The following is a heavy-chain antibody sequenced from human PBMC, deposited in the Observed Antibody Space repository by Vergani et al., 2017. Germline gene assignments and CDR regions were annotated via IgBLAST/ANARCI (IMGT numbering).Heavy chain of an antibody. CDR1: GYTFTSYA. D-gene: IGHD3-9*01. J-gene: IGHJ6*02. Sequence: QVQLVQSGSELKKPGASVKVSCKASGYTFTSYAMNWVRQAPGQGLEWMGWINTNTGNPTYAQGFTGRVVFSLDTSVSTAYLQISSLKAEDTAVYYCARDFVVYDILTGSYYYDGMDVWGQGTTVTASS. CDR3: ARDFVVYDILTGSYYYDGMDV. CDR2: INTNTGNP. V-gene: IGHV7-4-1*02.